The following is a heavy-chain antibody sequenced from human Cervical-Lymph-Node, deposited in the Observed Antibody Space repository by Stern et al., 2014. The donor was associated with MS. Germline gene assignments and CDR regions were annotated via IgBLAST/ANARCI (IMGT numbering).Heavy chain of an antibody. CDR3: ARHKGASFDY. CDR1: GDSITNYY. D-gene: IGHD4/OR15-4a*01. J-gene: IGHJ4*02. V-gene: IGHV4-59*08. CDR2: LHYTGAT. Sequence: VQLLESGPGLVKPSETLSLTCTVSGDSITNYYWSWIRQSPEKGLEWIGYLHYTGATLYNPSLEGRVSISGDTSKTQFSLTLTSVAAPDTAIYYCARHKGASFDYLGPGTLVTVSS.